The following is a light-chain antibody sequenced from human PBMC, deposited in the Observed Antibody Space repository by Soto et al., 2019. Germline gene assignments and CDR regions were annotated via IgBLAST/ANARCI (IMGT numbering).Light chain of an antibody. CDR1: SSDVGGHNY. Sequence: QSALTQPPSASGSPGQSVTISCTGTSSDVGGHNYVSWYQQRPGKAPKLIIYEVTQRPSGVSDRFSGSKSGNTASLTVSGLQAEDEADYYCSSYAASNNFVFGTGTKLTVL. J-gene: IGLJ1*01. CDR3: SSYAASNNFV. V-gene: IGLV2-8*01. CDR2: EVT.